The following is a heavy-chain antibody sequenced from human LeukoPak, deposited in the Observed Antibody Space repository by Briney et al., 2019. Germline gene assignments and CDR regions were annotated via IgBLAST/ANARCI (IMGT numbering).Heavy chain of an antibody. CDR2: IKQDGSEK. Sequence: GGSLRLSCAASGFTFSSYWMSWVRQAPGKGLEWVANIKQDGSEKYYVDSVKGRFTISRDNAKNSLYLQMNSLRAEDTAVYYCAREQEGSSWDFGYWGQGTLVTVSS. V-gene: IGHV3-7*01. D-gene: IGHD6-13*01. J-gene: IGHJ4*02. CDR3: AREQEGSSWDFGY. CDR1: GFTFSSYW.